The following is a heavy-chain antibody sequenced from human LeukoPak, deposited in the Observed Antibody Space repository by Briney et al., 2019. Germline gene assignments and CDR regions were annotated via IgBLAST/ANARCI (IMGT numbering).Heavy chain of an antibody. CDR1: GDSISSYY. J-gene: IGHJ3*02. D-gene: IGHD2-2*03. CDR3: AREGLMDHDAFDI. CDR2: IYYSGST. Sequence: PSETLSLTCTVSGDSISSYYWSWIRQPPGKGLEWIGYIYYSGSTNYNPSLKSRVTISVDTSKNQFSLKLSSVTAADTAVYYCAREGLMDHDAFDIWGQGTMVTVSS. V-gene: IGHV4-59*01.